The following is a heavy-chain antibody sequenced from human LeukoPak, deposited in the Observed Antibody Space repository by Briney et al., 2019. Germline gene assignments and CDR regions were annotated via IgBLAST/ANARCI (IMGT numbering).Heavy chain of an antibody. D-gene: IGHD3-9*01. V-gene: IGHV4-39*01. CDR3: ARHGSISIFSNFDY. Sequence: SETLSLTCTVSGGSIGSYYWGWIRQPPGKGLEWIGSINYSGSPYFNPSLESRVTISVDTSKNQFSLRMTSLTAADTAVYFCARHGSISIFSNFDYWGQGTLVTVSS. J-gene: IGHJ4*02. CDR1: GGSIGSYY. CDR2: INYSGSP.